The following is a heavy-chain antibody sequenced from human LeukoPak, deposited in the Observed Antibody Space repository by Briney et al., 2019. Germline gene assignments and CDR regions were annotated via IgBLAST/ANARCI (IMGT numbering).Heavy chain of an antibody. CDR1: GFTFGDYA. V-gene: IGHV3-49*04. CDR3: KGSSSWSPTDY. D-gene: IGHD6-13*01. J-gene: IGHJ4*02. Sequence: GRSLRLSCTASGFTFGDYAMSGVRQAPGKGLEWVGFIRSKAYGGTTEYAASVKGRFTISRDDSKSIAYLQMNSLKTEDTAVYYCKGSSSWSPTDYWGQGTLVTVSS. CDR2: IRSKAYGGTT.